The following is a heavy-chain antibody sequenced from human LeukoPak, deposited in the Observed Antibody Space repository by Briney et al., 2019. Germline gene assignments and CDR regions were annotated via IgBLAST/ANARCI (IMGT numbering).Heavy chain of an antibody. CDR1: GYSFTSYW. V-gene: IGHV5-51*01. CDR3: ARLGDYYYGSGTFDI. J-gene: IGHJ3*02. Sequence: GESLKVSCKGSGYSFTSYWIGWVRQMPGKGLEWMGIIYPGDSDTRYSPSFQGQVTISADKSISTAYPQWSSLKASDTAMYYCARLGDYYYGSGTFDIWGQGTMVTVSS. CDR2: IYPGDSDT. D-gene: IGHD3-10*01.